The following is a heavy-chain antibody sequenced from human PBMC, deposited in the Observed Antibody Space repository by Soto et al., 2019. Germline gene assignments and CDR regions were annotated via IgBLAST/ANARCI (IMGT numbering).Heavy chain of an antibody. CDR1: GGSISSGGYS. Sequence: SETLSLTCAVSGGSISSGGYSWSWIRQPPGKGLEWIGYIYHSGSTYYNPSLKSRVTISVDRSKNQFSLKLSSVTAADTAVYYCARTDCSGGSCYSNWFDLWGQRTLVTVSS. CDR2: IYHSGST. V-gene: IGHV4-30-2*01. D-gene: IGHD2-15*01. J-gene: IGHJ5*02. CDR3: ARTDCSGGSCYSNWFDL.